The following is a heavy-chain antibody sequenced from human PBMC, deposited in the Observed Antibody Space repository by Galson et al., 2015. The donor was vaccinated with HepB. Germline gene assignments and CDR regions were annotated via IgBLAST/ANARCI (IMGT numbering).Heavy chain of an antibody. J-gene: IGHJ4*02. V-gene: IGHV1-2*06. Sequence: SVKVSCKASGYIFTNYYIHWVRQAPGQGLEWMGRVNPNTAGTTYAQKFQGRVTMTRDTSITTVYMELSGLRSDDAAVYYCARWSVAARGYFDSWGQGTLVTVSS. D-gene: IGHD6-6*01. CDR2: VNPNTAGT. CDR1: GYIFTNYY. CDR3: ARWSVAARGYFDS.